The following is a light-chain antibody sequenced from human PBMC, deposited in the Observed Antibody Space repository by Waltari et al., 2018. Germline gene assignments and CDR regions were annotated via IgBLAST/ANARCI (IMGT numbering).Light chain of an antibody. CDR3: CSNVGSSVF. Sequence: QSALTQSASVSGSPGQSITISCTGFNSNVGSYNLVSWYQKHPGKAPKLLIYGGNRRPSGVSNRFSGSKSDNTASLTLSGLQAEDEADYYCCSNVGSSVFFGGGTKLTVL. V-gene: IGLV2-23*03. CDR1: NSNVGSYNL. J-gene: IGLJ2*01. CDR2: GGN.